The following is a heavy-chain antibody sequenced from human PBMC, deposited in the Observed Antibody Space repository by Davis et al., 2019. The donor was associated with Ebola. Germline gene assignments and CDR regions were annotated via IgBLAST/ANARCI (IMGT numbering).Heavy chain of an antibody. CDR1: GGFVSSGGYS. V-gene: IGHV4-61*08. CDR2: IYYSGST. J-gene: IGHJ4*02. CDR3: ARAPPVYYYDSSGYHARGYFDY. D-gene: IGHD3-22*01. Sequence: MPSETLSLTCAVSGGFVSSGGYSWSWIRQPPGKGLEWIGYIYYSGSTNYNPSLNSRVTISADTSKNQLSLKLSSVTAADTAVYYCARAPPVYYYDSSGYHARGYFDYWGQGTLVTVSS.